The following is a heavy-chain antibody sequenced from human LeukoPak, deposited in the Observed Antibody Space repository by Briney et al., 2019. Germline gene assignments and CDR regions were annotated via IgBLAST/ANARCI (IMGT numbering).Heavy chain of an antibody. CDR1: GFTFSSYA. CDR2: ISGGGGST. Sequence: PGGSLRLSCAASGFTFSSYAMSWVRQAPGKGLEWVSAISGGGGSTYYADSVKGRFTISRDNSKNTLYLQMNSLRAEDTAVYCCAKTPGGTVTTFFDYWGRGTLVTVSS. V-gene: IGHV3-23*01. CDR3: AKTPGGTVTTFFDY. D-gene: IGHD4-17*01. J-gene: IGHJ4*02.